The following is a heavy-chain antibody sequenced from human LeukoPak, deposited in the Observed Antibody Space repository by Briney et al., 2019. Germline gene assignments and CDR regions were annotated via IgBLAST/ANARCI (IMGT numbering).Heavy chain of an antibody. CDR3: ARDFDGDHDQDAFDM. CDR1: GGSFSSGDYY. J-gene: IGHJ3*02. V-gene: IGHV4-30-2*01. D-gene: IGHD4-17*01. Sequence: SETLSLTCIVSGGSFSSGDYYWSWIRQPPGKGLEWIGSVYDSGETYFNPSLMSRVTMSVDRSKSQFSLRLNSVTAADTAVYYCARDFDGDHDQDAFDMWGQGTLVTVSS. CDR2: VYDSGET.